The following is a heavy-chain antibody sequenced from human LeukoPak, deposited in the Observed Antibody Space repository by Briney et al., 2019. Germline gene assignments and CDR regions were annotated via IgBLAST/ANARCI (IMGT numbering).Heavy chain of an antibody. Sequence: GGSLRFSCAASGFTFSSYAMPWVRQAPGKGLEWVAVISYDGSNKYYADSVKGRFTISRDNSKNTLYLQMNSLRAEDTAVYYCARVGTAMVPLGMDVWGQGTTVTVSS. CDR1: GFTFSSYA. CDR3: ARVGTAMVPLGMDV. V-gene: IGHV3-30-3*01. D-gene: IGHD5-18*01. CDR2: ISYDGSNK. J-gene: IGHJ6*02.